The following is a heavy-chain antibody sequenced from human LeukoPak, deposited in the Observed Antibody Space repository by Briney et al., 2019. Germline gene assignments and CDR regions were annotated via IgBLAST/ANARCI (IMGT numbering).Heavy chain of an antibody. Sequence: GGSLRLSCAASGFTFSSYGMHWVRQAPGKGLGWVAFIRYDGSDKYYADSVKGRFTISRDNAKNSLYLQMNSLRAEDMAVYYCAKCLTGTTYYYYYYMDVWGKGTTVTISS. J-gene: IGHJ6*03. CDR3: AKCLTGTTYYYYYYMDV. V-gene: IGHV3-30*02. CDR1: GFTFSSYG. D-gene: IGHD1-20*01. CDR2: IRYDGSDK.